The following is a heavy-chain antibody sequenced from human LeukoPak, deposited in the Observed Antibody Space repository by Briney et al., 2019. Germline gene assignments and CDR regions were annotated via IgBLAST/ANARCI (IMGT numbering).Heavy chain of an antibody. CDR2: IYSGGST. D-gene: IGHD6-19*01. CDR1: GFTVSSNY. V-gene: IGHV3-66*01. J-gene: IGHJ4*02. Sequence: GGSLRLSCAASGFTVSSNYMSWVRQAPGKGLEWVSVIYSGGSTYYADSVKGRFTISRDNSKNTLYLQMNSLRAEDTAVYYCARVRIYSSGWYWGYSFASGGQGTLVTVSS. CDR3: ARVRIYSSGWYWGYSFAS.